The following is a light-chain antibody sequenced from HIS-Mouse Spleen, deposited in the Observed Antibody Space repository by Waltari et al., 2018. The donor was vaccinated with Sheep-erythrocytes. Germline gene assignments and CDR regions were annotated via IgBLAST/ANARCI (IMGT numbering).Light chain of an antibody. CDR2: EGS. Sequence: QSALTQPASVSGSPGQSITLSCTGTSSDVWSYNLVPWYQQHPGKAPKLKIYEGSKRPSGVSNRFSGSKSGNTASLTISGLQAEDEADYYCCSYAGSSTPWVFGGGTKLTVL. J-gene: IGLJ3*02. V-gene: IGLV2-23*01. CDR3: CSYAGSSTPWV. CDR1: SSDVWSYNL.